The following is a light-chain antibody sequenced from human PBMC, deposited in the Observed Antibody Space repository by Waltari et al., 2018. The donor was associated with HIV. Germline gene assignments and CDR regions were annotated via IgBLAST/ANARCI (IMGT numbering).Light chain of an antibody. Sequence: QSVLTQPASVSGFPGQSITISCTGASTDFGHYNFISWYQSPPGQVPKVVIYEIVTPPSGVSDRFSGSKSGNTAYLTISRLRAEDEADYYCTSYTANDTLIFGGGTKVTVL. CDR3: TSYTANDTLI. CDR1: STDFGHYNF. V-gene: IGLV2-14*01. CDR2: EIV. J-gene: IGLJ2*01.